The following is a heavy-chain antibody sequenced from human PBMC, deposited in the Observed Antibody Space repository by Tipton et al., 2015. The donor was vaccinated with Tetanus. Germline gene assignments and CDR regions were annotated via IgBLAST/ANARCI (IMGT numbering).Heavy chain of an antibody. CDR2: IWYDGTTK. CDR3: ARETSLTTSY. V-gene: IGHV3-33*08. CDR1: GFTFSNYW. J-gene: IGHJ1*01. D-gene: IGHD2/OR15-2a*01. Sequence: SLRLSCAASGFTFSNYWMSWVRQAPGKGLEWVANIWYDGTTKFYADSVKGRFTISRDNAKNTLFLQMNNLRAEDTAVYFCARETSLTTSYWGQGTLVTVSS.